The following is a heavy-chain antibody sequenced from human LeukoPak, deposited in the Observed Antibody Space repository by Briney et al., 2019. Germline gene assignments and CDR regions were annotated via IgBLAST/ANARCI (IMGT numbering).Heavy chain of an antibody. Sequence: ASVKVSCKASGYTFTSYAMNWVRQAPGQGLEWMGWISAYNGNTNYAQKLQGRVTITADESTSTAYMELSSLRSEDTAVYYCARAKGVMVRGVIPRYYFDYWGQGTLVTVSS. CDR3: ARAKGVMVRGVIPRYYFDY. J-gene: IGHJ4*02. CDR2: ISAYNGNT. CDR1: GYTFTSYA. D-gene: IGHD3-10*01. V-gene: IGHV1-18*01.